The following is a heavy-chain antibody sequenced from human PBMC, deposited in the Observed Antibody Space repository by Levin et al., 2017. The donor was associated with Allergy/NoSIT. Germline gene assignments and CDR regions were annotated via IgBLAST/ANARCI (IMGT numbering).Heavy chain of an antibody. J-gene: IGHJ6*02. CDR1: GFTFSSYG. Sequence: GGSLRLSCAASGFTFSSYGMHWVRQAPGKGLEWVAVIWYDGSNKYYADSVKGRFTISRDNSKNTLYLQMNSLRAEDTAVYYCARVEVTSDFWNYYYGMDGWGQGTTVTVSS. CDR2: IWYDGSNK. D-gene: IGHD2-21*02. V-gene: IGHV3-33*01. CDR3: ARVEVTSDFWNYYYGMDG.